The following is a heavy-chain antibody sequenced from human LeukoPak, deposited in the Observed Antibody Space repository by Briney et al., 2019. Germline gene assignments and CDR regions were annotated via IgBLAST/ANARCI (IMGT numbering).Heavy chain of an antibody. CDR1: GFTFSNAW. Sequence: GGSLRLFCAASGFTFSNAWMSWVRQAPGKGLEWVGRIKSKTDGGTTDYAAPVKGRFTISRDDSKNTLYLQMNSLKTEDTAVYYCTTWGYDILTGYLAFDYWGQGTLVTVSS. J-gene: IGHJ4*02. D-gene: IGHD3-9*01. CDR3: TTWGYDILTGYLAFDY. CDR2: IKSKTDGGTT. V-gene: IGHV3-15*01.